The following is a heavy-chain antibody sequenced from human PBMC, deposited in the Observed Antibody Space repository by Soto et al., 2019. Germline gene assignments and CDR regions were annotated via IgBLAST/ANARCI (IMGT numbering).Heavy chain of an antibody. D-gene: IGHD3-10*01. CDR1: GYTLTELS. V-gene: IGHV1-24*01. CDR2: FDPEDGET. Sequence: ASVKVSCKVSGYTLTELSMHWVRQAPGKGLEWMGGFDPEDGETIYAQKFQGRVTMTEDTSTDTAYMELSSLRSEDTAVYYCATGYYYGSGSYYFQYYFDYWGQGTLVTVPS. J-gene: IGHJ4*02. CDR3: ATGYYYGSGSYYFQYYFDY.